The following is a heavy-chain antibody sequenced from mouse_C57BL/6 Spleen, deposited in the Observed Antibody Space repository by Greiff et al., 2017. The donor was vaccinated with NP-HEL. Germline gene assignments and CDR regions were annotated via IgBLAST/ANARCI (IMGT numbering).Heavy chain of an antibody. V-gene: IGHV1-75*01. CDR3: ARCYGSSPGDAMDY. D-gene: IGHD1-1*01. CDR1: GYTFTDYY. J-gene: IGHJ4*01. CDR2: IFPGSGST. Sequence: QVQLQQSGPELVKPGASVKISCKASGYTFTDYYINWVKQRPGQGLEWIGWIFPGSGSTYYNEKFKDKATLTADKSSSTAYMQLSSLTYEDSAVYYCARCYGSSPGDAMDYWGQGTSVTVSS.